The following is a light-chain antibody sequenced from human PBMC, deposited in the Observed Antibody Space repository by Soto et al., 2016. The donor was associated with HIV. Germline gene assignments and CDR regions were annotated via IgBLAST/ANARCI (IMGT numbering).Light chain of an antibody. Sequence: SFAVTQPPSVSVAPGKTARITCGGNNIGSKSVHWYQQKAGQAPVLVLYDDSDRPSGIPDRFSGSDSGNTATLTISRVEARDEADYYCQVWDSSSAQGVFGTGTRVTVL. CDR3: QVWDSSSAQGV. CDR2: DDS. CDR1: NIGSKS. J-gene: IGLJ1*01. V-gene: IGLV3-21*03.